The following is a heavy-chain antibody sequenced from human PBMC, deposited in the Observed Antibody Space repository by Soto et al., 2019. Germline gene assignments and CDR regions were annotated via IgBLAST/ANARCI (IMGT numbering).Heavy chain of an antibody. CDR3: ATADYDFWSGYYPRKVTMVRGTE. V-gene: IGHV3-33*01. D-gene: IGHD3-3*01. CDR1: GFTFSSYG. CDR2: IRYDGSNK. J-gene: IGHJ4*02. Sequence: QVQLVESGGGVVQPGRSLRLSCAASGFTFSSYGMHWVRQAPGKGLEWVAVIRYDGSNKYYADSVKGRFTISRDNSKNTLYLQMNSLRAEDTAVYYCATADYDFWSGYYPRKVTMVRGTEWGQGTLVTVSS.